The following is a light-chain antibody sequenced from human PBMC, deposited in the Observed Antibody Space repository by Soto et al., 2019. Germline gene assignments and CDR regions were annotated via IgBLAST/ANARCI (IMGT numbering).Light chain of an antibody. CDR3: MQTLQTPYT. CDR1: QSPLHSDGDNY. V-gene: IGKV2-28*01. J-gene: IGKJ3*01. Sequence: DIVMTQPPLSLPVTPGEPASISCKSRQSPLHSDGDNYLEWYVQKAGQSPQLLIYLVSHRASGVPDRLTGSGSGTDFTLKISKVEADDVGVYYCMQTLQTPYTFGPGTKVEIK. CDR2: LVS.